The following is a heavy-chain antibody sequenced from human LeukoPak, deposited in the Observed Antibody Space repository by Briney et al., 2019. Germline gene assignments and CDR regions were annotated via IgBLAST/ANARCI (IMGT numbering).Heavy chain of an antibody. V-gene: IGHV6-1*01. J-gene: IGHJ4*02. D-gene: IGHD1-7*01. Sequence: SQTLSLTCAISGDSVSNNSAAWNWIGQSPSRGLEWLGRTYYRSKWNNDYAVSVKSRITINPDTSKNQFSLHLNSVTPEDTAVYYCASTHNWDYWIDFWGQGTLVTASS. CDR1: GDSVSNNSAA. CDR3: ASTHNWDYWIDF. CDR2: TYYRSKWNN.